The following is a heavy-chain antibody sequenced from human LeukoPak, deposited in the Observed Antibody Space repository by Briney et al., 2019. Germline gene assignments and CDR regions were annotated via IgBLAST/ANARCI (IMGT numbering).Heavy chain of an antibody. CDR3: ARDLIVVVPAAAFDY. Sequence: AASVKVSCKASGYTFTGYYMHWVRQAPREGLEWMGWINPNSGGTNYAQKFQGRVTMTRDTSISTAYMELSRLRSDDTAVYYCARDLIVVVPAAAFDYWGQGTLVTVSS. CDR2: INPNSGGT. CDR1: GYTFTGYY. V-gene: IGHV1-2*02. J-gene: IGHJ4*02. D-gene: IGHD2-2*01.